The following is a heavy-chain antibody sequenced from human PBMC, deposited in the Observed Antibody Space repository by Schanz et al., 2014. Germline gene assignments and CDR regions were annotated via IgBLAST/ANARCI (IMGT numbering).Heavy chain of an antibody. CDR2: IWYDGSNK. CDR1: GFTFKNFG. Sequence: QVQLVESGGGVVQPGGSLRLSCEASGFTFKNFGMHWVRQTPGKGLEWMAFIWYDGSNKIYADSVKGRFTISRDNSNNSLFLQMSSLRVEDTAIYYCAKDSVLVATGHDYFDYWCQGTLVTVSS. D-gene: IGHD2-21*01. J-gene: IGHJ4*02. V-gene: IGHV3-30*02. CDR3: AKDSVLVATGHDYFDY.